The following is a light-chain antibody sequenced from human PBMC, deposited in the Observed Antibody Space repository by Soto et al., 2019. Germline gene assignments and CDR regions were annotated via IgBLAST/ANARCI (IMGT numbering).Light chain of an antibody. Sequence: EVVLTQSPGTLSLSPGERATLSCRGSQSVSNNYFAWYQQKPGQAPRLLIFGSSDRATGIPDRFSGSGSGTDFTLTISRLEPEDFAVYYCQQYGSSPPYTFGQGTKLEIK. CDR3: QQYGSSPPYT. CDR1: QSVSNNY. CDR2: GSS. V-gene: IGKV3-20*01. J-gene: IGKJ2*01.